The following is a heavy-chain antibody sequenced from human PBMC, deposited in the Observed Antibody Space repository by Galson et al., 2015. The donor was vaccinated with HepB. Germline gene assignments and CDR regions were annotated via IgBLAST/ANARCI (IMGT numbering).Heavy chain of an antibody. CDR1: GFTFSSYG. V-gene: IGHV3-30*18. D-gene: IGHD1-26*01. Sequence: SLRLSCAASGFTFSSYGMHWVRQAPGKGLEWVAVISYDGSNKYYADSVKGRFTISRDNSKNTLYLQMNSLRAEDTAVYYCAKRFDSGDPWGQGTLVTVSS. J-gene: IGHJ5*02. CDR2: ISYDGSNK. CDR3: AKRFDSGDP.